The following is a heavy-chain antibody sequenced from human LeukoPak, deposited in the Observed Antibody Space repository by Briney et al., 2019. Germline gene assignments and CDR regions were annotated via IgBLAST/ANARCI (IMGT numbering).Heavy chain of an antibody. J-gene: IGHJ6*03. CDR3: ARHQRPYYDFWSGYFAEWSSSYYYMDV. V-gene: IGHV1-8*02. CDR2: MNPNSGNT. Sequence: ASVKVSCKASGYTFTSYGISWVRQATGQGLEWMGWMNPNSGNTGYAQKFQGRVTMTRNTSISTAYMELSSLRSEDTAVYYCARHQRPYYDFWSGYFAEWSSSYYYMDVWGKGTTVTVSS. D-gene: IGHD3-3*01. CDR1: GYTFTSYG.